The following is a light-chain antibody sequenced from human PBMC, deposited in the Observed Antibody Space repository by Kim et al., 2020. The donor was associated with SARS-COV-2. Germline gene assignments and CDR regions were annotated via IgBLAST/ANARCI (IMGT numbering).Light chain of an antibody. CDR2: GSS. V-gene: IGKV3-11*01. Sequence: PGETATLSCRASQSVGSYLAWYQHKPGQAPRLLLYGSSNRATGVPARFSGSGSGTDFTLTISNLEPADFGVYYCQQRRSWPLTFGGGTKADI. CDR3: QQRRSWPLT. CDR1: QSVGSY. J-gene: IGKJ4*01.